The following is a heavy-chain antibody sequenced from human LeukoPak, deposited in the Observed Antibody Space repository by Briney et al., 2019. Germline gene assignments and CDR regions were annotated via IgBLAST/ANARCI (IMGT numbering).Heavy chain of an antibody. CDR1: GFTFDDYA. CDR3: ARDLDLPMIVVSNGG. Sequence: GGSLRLSCAASGFTFDDYAMHWVRQAPGKGLEWVSGISWNSGSIGYADSVKGRFTISRDNAKNSLYLQMNSLRDEDTAVYYCARDLDLPMIVVSNGGWGQGTLVTVSS. V-gene: IGHV3-9*01. J-gene: IGHJ4*02. CDR2: ISWNSGSI. D-gene: IGHD3-22*01.